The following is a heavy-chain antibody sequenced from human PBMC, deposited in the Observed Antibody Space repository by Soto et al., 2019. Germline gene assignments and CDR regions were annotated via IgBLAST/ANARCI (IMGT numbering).Heavy chain of an antibody. Sequence: SETLSLTCTVSGGSISSSSYYWGWIRQPPGKGLEWIGSIYYSGSTYYNPSLKSRVTISVDTSKNQFSLKLSSVTAADTAVYYCAGPYCSSTSCYYYGMDVWGQGTTVTVSS. D-gene: IGHD2-2*01. V-gene: IGHV4-39*01. CDR1: GGSISSSSYY. J-gene: IGHJ6*02. CDR2: IYYSGST. CDR3: AGPYCSSTSCYYYGMDV.